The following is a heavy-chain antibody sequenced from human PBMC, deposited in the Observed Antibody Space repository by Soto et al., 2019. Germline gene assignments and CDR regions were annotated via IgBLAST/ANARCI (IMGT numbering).Heavy chain of an antibody. J-gene: IGHJ6*02. CDR3: AASIFYYGMDV. CDR2: IYPGDSDT. V-gene: IGHV5-51*01. CDR1: GYTLTNYW. Sequence: GESLKISCKGSGYTLTNYWIGWVRQMPGKGPEWMGIIYPGDSDTKYNPSFQGQVTISADKSITTTYLQWSSLKASDTAIYYCAASIFYYGMDVWGQGXTVTVPS.